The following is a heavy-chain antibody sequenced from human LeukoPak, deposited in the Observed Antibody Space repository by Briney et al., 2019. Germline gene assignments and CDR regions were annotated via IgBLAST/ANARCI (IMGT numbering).Heavy chain of an antibody. D-gene: IGHD2-21*02. J-gene: IGHJ4*02. CDR1: GYTFTSYD. CDR3: ARGPTAYCGGDCYSFFRY. CDR2: MNPNSGNT. Sequence: ASVKVSCKASGYTFTSYDINWVRQATGQGLEWMGWMNPNSGNTGYAQKFQRRVTMTRNTSISTAYMELSSLRSEDTAVYYCARGPTAYCGGDCYSFFRYWGQGTLVTVSS. V-gene: IGHV1-8*01.